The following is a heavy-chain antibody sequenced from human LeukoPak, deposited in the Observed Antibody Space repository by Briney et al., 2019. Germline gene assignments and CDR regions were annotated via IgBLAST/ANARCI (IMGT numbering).Heavy chain of an antibody. J-gene: IGHJ4*02. CDR1: GGSISSSSYY. Sequence: SETLSLTCTVSGGSISSSSYYWGWIRQPPGKGLEWIGSIYYSGSIYYNPSLKSRVTVSVDTSKNQFSLKLSSVTAADTAVYYCYIYDYVWGSYRRHFDYWGQGTLVTVSS. CDR2: IYYSGSI. CDR3: YIYDYVWGSYRRHFDY. D-gene: IGHD3-16*02. V-gene: IGHV4-39*01.